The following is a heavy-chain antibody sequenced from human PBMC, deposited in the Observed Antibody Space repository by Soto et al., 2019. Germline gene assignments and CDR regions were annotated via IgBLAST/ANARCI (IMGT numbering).Heavy chain of an antibody. Sequence: GGSVKVSCKASRGTLSSKTISWVRPAPGQGLEWMGRIIPILGIANYAQKFQGRVTITADKSTSTAYMELSSLRSEDTAVYYCAITRGVVIALDMDVWGKGTTVTVSS. CDR3: AITRGVVIALDMDV. CDR1: RGTLSSKT. D-gene: IGHD3-3*01. CDR2: IIPILGIA. J-gene: IGHJ6*03. V-gene: IGHV1-69*02.